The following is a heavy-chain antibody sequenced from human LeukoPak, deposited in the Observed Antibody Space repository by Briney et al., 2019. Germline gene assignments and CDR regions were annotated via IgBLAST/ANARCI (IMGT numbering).Heavy chain of an antibody. V-gene: IGHV3-7*01. Sequence: GGSLRVSCAASGFTFSSYWMSWVRQAPGKGVEWVANINQDGSEKYYVDSVKGRFTISRDNAKNSLYLQMNSLRSDDTAVYYCARDPRGDCSSTSCHRGDAFDIWGQGTMVTVSS. CDR1: GFTFSSYW. J-gene: IGHJ3*02. D-gene: IGHD2-2*02. CDR3: ARDPRGDCSSTSCHRGDAFDI. CDR2: INQDGSEK.